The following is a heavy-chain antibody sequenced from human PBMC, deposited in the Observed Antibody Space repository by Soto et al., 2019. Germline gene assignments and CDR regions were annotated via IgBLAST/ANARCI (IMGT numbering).Heavy chain of an antibody. Sequence: ASVKVSCKASGYTFTSYYIHWVRQAPGQGLEWMGVISPSAGSTNYAQNMQGRVTLTRDTSRNSVYMELSGLRSEDTAVYYCARGSSSLGFDYWGQGTLVTVSS. CDR1: GYTFTSYY. D-gene: IGHD6-6*01. CDR3: ARGSSSLGFDY. V-gene: IGHV1-46*04. CDR2: ISPSAGST. J-gene: IGHJ4*02.